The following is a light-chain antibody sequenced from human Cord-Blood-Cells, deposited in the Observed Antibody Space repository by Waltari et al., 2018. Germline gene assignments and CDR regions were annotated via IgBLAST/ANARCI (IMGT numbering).Light chain of an antibody. CDR3: SSYAGGNNLV. CDR2: EVS. CDR1: SRDVGGYNS. J-gene: IGLJ3*02. V-gene: IGLV2-8*01. Sequence: QSALTQPPSASGSPGQSVTISCTGTSRDVGGYNSVSWYQQHPGKAPKLMIYEVSKRPSGVPDRFSGSKSGNTASLTVSGLQAEDEADYYCSSYAGGNNLVFGGGTKLTVL.